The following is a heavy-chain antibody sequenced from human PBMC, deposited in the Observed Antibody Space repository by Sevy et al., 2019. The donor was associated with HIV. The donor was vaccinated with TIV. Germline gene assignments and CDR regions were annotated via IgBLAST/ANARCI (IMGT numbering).Heavy chain of an antibody. V-gene: IGHV3-7*01. CDR1: GFTFSGYW. J-gene: IGHJ5*02. CDR2: IKQDGSEK. Sequence: GGYLRLSCAASGFTFSGYWMSWVRQAPGKGLEWVANIKQDGSEKYYVDSVKGRFTISRDNAKNSLYLQMNSLRAEDTAVYYCASGWNWFDPWGQGTLVIVSS. CDR3: ASGWNWFDP. D-gene: IGHD6-19*01.